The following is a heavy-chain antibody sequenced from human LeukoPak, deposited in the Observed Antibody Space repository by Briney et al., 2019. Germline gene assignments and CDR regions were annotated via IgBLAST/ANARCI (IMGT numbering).Heavy chain of an antibody. D-gene: IGHD3-10*01. V-gene: IGHV3-64*01. CDR2: ISSNGGST. J-gene: IGHJ4*02. Sequence: TGGSLRLSCAASGFTFSNHAMHWVRQAPGKGLEYVSAISSNGGSTYYANSVKDRFTISRDNSKNTLYLQMGSLRAEDMAVYYCARAITMVRGVIDYWGQGTLVTVSS. CDR1: GFTFSNHA. CDR3: ARAITMVRGVIDY.